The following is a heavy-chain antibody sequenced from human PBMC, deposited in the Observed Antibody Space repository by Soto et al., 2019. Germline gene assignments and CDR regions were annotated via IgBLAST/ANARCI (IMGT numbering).Heavy chain of an antibody. CDR1: AVVFSEYA. Sequence: GGSLGLSFLASAVVFSEYAMNWVRTAPGKGLEWVSYISKSGSTIYYADSVKGRFTISRDNAKNSLHLQMNSLRAVDSAVYYCARVVGGNSPPNWFDPWGQGTLVTV. CDR2: ISKSGSTI. J-gene: IGHJ5*02. D-gene: IGHD2-21*02. CDR3: ARVVGGNSPPNWFDP. V-gene: IGHV3-48*03.